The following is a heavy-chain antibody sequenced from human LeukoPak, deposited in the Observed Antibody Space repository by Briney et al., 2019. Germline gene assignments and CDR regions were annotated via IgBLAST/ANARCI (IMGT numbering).Heavy chain of an antibody. Sequence: PRGSLRLSCAASGFTFSSYEMNWVRQAPGKGLEWVSYISSSGGTIYYADSVKGRFTISRDNAKNSLYLQMNSLRAEDTAVYYCARAKMTTAGGVFDYWGQGTLVTVSS. D-gene: IGHD6-13*01. J-gene: IGHJ4*02. CDR1: GFTFSSYE. CDR3: ARAKMTTAGGVFDY. V-gene: IGHV3-48*03. CDR2: ISSSGGTI.